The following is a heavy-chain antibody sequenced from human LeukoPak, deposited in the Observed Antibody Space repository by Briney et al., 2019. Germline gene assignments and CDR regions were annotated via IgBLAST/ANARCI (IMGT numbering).Heavy chain of an antibody. V-gene: IGHV1-18*01. CDR1: GYTFTNYG. CDR3: ARDATYDSSGYRAYDI. D-gene: IGHD3-22*01. J-gene: IGHJ3*02. Sequence: GASVTVSFKASGYTFTNYGISWVRQAPGQGLEWMGWITNYNGNSNYAQKLQGRVTMTTDTSTSTAYMELRSLRSDDTAVYYCARDATYDSSGYRAYDIWGQGTMVTVSS. CDR2: ITNYNGNS.